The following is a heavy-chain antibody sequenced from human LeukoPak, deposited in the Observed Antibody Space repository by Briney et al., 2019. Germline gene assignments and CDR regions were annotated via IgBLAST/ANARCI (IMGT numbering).Heavy chain of an antibody. CDR2: INHSGST. J-gene: IGHJ4*02. D-gene: IGHD3-10*01. CDR3: ARAEWPSLLPQG. Sequence: SETLSLTCAVYGGSFSGYYWSCIRQPPGKGLGWIGEINHSGSTNYNPSLKSRVTISVDTSKNQFSLKLSSVTAADTAVYYCARAEWPSLLPQGWGQGSLVTVSS. CDR1: GGSFSGYY. V-gene: IGHV4-34*01.